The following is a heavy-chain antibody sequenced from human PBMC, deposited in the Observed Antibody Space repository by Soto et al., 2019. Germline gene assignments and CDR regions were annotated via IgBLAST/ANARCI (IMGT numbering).Heavy chain of an antibody. J-gene: IGHJ4*02. V-gene: IGHV3-48*01. D-gene: IGHD3-9*01. CDR1: GFTFSSYS. Sequence: EVQLVESGGGLVQPGGSLRLSCAASGFTFSSYSMNWVRQAPGKGLEWVSYISSSDTTIYYADSVKGRFTISRDNAKNSLYLQMNSLRAEDTALYYCARGTTYYDILTGYDYWGQGTLVTVSS. CDR3: ARGTTYYDILTGYDY. CDR2: ISSSDTTI.